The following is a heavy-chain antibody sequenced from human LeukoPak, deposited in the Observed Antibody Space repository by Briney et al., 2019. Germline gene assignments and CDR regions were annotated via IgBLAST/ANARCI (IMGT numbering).Heavy chain of an antibody. CDR1: GYTFTGYY. J-gene: IGHJ4*02. V-gene: IGHV1-2*02. CDR3: ARANPITIFGVVLSYDY. CDR2: INPNSGGT. D-gene: IGHD3-3*01. Sequence: ASVKVSCKASGYTFTGYYMHWVRQAPGQGLEWMGWINPNSGGTNYAQKFQGRVTMTRDTSISTAYMELSRLRSDDTAVYYCARANPITIFGVVLSYDYWGQGTLVTVSS.